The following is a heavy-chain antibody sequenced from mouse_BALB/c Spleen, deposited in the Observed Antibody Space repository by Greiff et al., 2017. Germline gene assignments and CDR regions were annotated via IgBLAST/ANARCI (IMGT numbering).Heavy chain of an antibody. V-gene: IGHV5-6-4*01. Sequence: EVKLVESGGGLVKPGGSLKLSCAASGFTFSSYTMSWVRQTPEKRLEWVATISSGGSYTYYPDSVKGRFTISRDNAKNTLYLQMSSLKSEDTAMYYCTRDRMITTREAWFAYWGQGTLVTVSA. CDR2: ISSGGSYT. CDR3: TRDRMITTREAWFAY. D-gene: IGHD2-4*01. CDR1: GFTFSSYT. J-gene: IGHJ3*01.